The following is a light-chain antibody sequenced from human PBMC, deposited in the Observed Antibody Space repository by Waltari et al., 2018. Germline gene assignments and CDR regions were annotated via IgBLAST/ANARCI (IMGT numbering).Light chain of an antibody. V-gene: IGLV1-40*01. J-gene: IGLJ2*01. CDR1: RSHIWAVCD. CDR3: QSYDRSLSATVV. CDR2: GNN. Sequence: QSVLTQPPSGSGAPGPRVTNPRPGTRSHIWAVCDVPWYQQLPGTAPKLLIYGNNNQPSGVPDRFSGSRSVTSASLAITGLQAGDETDYYCQSYDRSLSATVVFGGGTKLTVL.